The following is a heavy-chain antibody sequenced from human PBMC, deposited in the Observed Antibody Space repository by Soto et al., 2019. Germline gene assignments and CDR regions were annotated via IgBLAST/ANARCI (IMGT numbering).Heavy chain of an antibody. V-gene: IGHV1-69*10. CDR3: ARDYTDMAYFDY. CDR2: IIPILGIS. J-gene: IGHJ4*02. CDR1: RGTFRSYT. D-gene: IGHD5-18*01. Sequence: ASVTDSCQATRGTFRSYTISWVRQAPGQGLEGMGRIIPILGISNYAQKFQGRVTIPPDKSTSSADMELSSLRSEDTAVYYCARDYTDMAYFDYWGQGTLVTVSS.